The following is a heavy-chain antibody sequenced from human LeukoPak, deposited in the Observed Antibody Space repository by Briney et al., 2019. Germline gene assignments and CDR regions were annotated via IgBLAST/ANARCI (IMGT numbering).Heavy chain of an antibody. J-gene: IGHJ4*02. Sequence: SETLSLTCTVSGGSISSSSYYWSWIRQPAGKGLEWIGRIYTSGSTNYNPSLKSRVTMSVDTSKNQFSLKLSSVTAADTAVYYCARVYMFDDSSGYVFDYWGQGTLVTVSS. V-gene: IGHV4-61*02. D-gene: IGHD3-22*01. CDR2: IYTSGST. CDR3: ARVYMFDDSSGYVFDY. CDR1: GGSISSSSYY.